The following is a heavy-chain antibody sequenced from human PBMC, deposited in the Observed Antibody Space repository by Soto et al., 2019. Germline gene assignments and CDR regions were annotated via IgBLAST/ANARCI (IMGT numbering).Heavy chain of an antibody. CDR3: ATGFLNNVVAGRYYIDA. J-gene: IGHJ6*03. CDR2: IKTKIDGGAT. D-gene: IGHD2-15*01. CDR1: GFTFSNAW. Sequence: GGSLRLSCAASGFTFSNAWMSWVRQAPGKGLEWVGRIKTKIDGGATDYAAPVKGRFTISRDDSKNTLFLQMNSLKTEDAAVYYCATGFLNNVVAGRYYIDAWGKGTTVTVS. V-gene: IGHV3-15*01.